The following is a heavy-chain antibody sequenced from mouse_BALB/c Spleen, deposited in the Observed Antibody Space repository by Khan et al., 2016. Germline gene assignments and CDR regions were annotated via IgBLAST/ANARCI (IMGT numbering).Heavy chain of an antibody. J-gene: IGHJ3*01. V-gene: IGHV1-69*01. D-gene: IGHD1-1*01. Sequence: QVQLQQPGAELVMPGASVKMSCKASGYTFTDYWMHWVEQRPGQGLEWIGAIDTSDSYTSYNQKFKGKATLTVDESSSTAYMQLSSLTSEDSAVYYCARGYYGSSSAWFAYWGQGTLVTVSA. CDR2: IDTSDSYT. CDR1: GYTFTDYW. CDR3: ARGYYGSSSAWFAY.